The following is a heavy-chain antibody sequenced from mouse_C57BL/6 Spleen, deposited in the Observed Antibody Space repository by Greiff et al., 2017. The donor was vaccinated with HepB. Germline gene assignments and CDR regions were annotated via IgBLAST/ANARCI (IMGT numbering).Heavy chain of an antibody. V-gene: IGHV5-4*01. CDR1: GFTFSSYA. J-gene: IGHJ1*03. D-gene: IGHD1-1*01. Sequence: EVQVVESGGGLVKPGGSLKLSCAASGFTFSSYAMSWVRQTPEKRLEWVATISDGGSYTYYPDNVKGRFTISRDNAKNNLYLQMSHLKSEDTAMYYCAREGRGSSLYWYFDVWGTGTTVTVSS. CDR3: AREGRGSSLYWYFDV. CDR2: ISDGGSYT.